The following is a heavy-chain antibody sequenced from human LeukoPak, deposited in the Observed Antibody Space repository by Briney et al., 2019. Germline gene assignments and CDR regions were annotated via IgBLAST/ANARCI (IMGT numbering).Heavy chain of an antibody. D-gene: IGHD2-15*01. CDR2: ISGSGGST. CDR3: AKGCGGSCYSEFDY. V-gene: IGHV3-23*01. Sequence: GGSLRLFCVASGFPFNNYAKSWVRQAPGKGLECVSGISGSGGSTYYADSVTGRFTISRDNSKNTLYLQMNSLRAEDTAIYYCAKGCGGSCYSEFDYWGQGTLVTVSS. CDR1: GFPFNNYA. J-gene: IGHJ4*02.